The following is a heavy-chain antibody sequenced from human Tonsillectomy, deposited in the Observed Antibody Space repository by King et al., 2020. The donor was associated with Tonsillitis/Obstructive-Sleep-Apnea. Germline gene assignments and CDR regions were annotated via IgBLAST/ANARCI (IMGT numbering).Heavy chain of an antibody. V-gene: IGHV3-23*04. CDR2: ITTSGGNT. Sequence: VQLVESGGGLVQSGGSLRLSCAASGFTFSNYAMNWVRQAPGKGLEWVSGITTSGGNTFYADSVKGRFTISRDNSKATLFVQMNSLRAEDTAVYYCAKDLGSGWSTFGFWGQGSLVTVSS. CDR3: AKDLGSGWSTFGF. D-gene: IGHD6-19*01. CDR1: GFTFSNYA. J-gene: IGHJ4*02.